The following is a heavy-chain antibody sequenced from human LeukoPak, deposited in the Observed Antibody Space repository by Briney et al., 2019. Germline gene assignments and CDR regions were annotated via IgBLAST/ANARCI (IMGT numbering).Heavy chain of an antibody. J-gene: IGHJ4*02. V-gene: IGHV3-9*01. CDR1: GFTFDDYA. Sequence: GGSLRLSCAASGFTFDDYAMHWVRQAPGKGLEWVSGISWNSGSIGYADSVKGRFTISRDNAKNSLYLQMNSLRAEDTAIYYCAKDMRFGDFWGQGSPVIVSS. CDR3: AKDMRFGDF. D-gene: IGHD3-10*01. CDR2: ISWNSGSI.